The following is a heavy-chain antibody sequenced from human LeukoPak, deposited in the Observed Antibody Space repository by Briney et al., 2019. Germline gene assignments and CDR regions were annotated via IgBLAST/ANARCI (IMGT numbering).Heavy chain of an antibody. J-gene: IGHJ5*02. D-gene: IGHD2-2*01. V-gene: IGHV3-23*01. Sequence: GGSLRLSCAASGFTFSSYAMSWVRQAPGKGLEWVSSISVSGGRTYYADSVKGRFTISRDNSKNTLYLQMNSLRADDTAVYYCAKGQAAAETNWFDPWGQGTLVTVSS. CDR3: AKGQAAAETNWFDP. CDR2: ISVSGGRT. CDR1: GFTFSSYA.